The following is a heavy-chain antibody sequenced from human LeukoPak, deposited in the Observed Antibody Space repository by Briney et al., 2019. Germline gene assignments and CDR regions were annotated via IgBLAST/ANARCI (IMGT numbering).Heavy chain of an antibody. Sequence: SVKVSCKASGGTFSSYAISWVRQAPGQGLEWMGRIIPILGIANYAQKFQGRVTITADKSTSTAYMELSSLRSEDTAVYYCARTAQKVAPFDYWGQGTLVTVSS. D-gene: IGHD2-15*01. CDR2: IIPILGIA. V-gene: IGHV1-69*04. CDR3: ARTAQKVAPFDY. J-gene: IGHJ4*02. CDR1: GGTFSSYA.